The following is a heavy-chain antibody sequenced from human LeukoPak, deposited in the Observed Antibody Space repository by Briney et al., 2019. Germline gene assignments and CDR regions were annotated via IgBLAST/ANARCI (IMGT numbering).Heavy chain of an antibody. D-gene: IGHD5-12*01. CDR2: ISSSGSPI. V-gene: IGHV3-48*01. J-gene: IGHJ4*02. CDR1: GFTFSSYA. Sequence: GGSLRLSCAASGFTFSSYAMHWVRQAPGKGLEWVSYISSSGSPIYYADSVKGRFTISRDNAKNSLYLQMNSLRAEDTAVFYCARDPGYSNSPYYLDYWGQGTLVTVSS. CDR3: ARDPGYSNSPYYLDY.